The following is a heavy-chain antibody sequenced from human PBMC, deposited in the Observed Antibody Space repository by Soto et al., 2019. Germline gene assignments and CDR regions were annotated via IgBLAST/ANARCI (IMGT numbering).Heavy chain of an antibody. CDR2: IYHSGNT. J-gene: IGHJ4*02. V-gene: IGHV4-30-2*01. Sequence: SETLSLICDVSGGSISSGGYSWSWIRQPPGKGLEWMGYIYHSGNTHYNPSLMSRATISVDRSKNQFSLSLSSVTAADTAFYYCARAFGGYTSGYEEYYFDSWGQGILVTVSS. D-gene: IGHD5-18*01. CDR1: GGSISSGGYS. CDR3: ARAFGGYTSGYEEYYFDS.